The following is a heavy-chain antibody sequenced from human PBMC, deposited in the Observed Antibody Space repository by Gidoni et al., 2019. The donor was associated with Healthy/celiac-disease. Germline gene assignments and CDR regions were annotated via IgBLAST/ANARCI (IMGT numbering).Heavy chain of an antibody. V-gene: IGHV3-23*01. CDR1: GFTFSSYA. D-gene: IGHD6-19*01. CDR3: AKDYREGTQQWPDY. CDR2: ISGSGGSA. J-gene: IGHJ4*02. Sequence: EVQLLESGGGLVQPGGSLRLSCAASGFTFSSYAMSWVRQAPGKGLEWVSAISGSGGSAYYADSVKGRFTISRDNSKNTLYLQMNSLRAEDTAVYYCAKDYREGTQQWPDYWGQGTLVTVSS.